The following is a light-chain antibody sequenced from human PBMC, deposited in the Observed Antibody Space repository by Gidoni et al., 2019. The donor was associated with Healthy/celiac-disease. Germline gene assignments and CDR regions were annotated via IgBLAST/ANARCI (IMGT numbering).Light chain of an antibody. CDR2: AAS. Sequence: IVLPPSPAPLSLSPGERATLSCRASQSVSSYLAWYQQKPGQAPRLLIYAASNRATGIPARFSGSGSGTDFTLTISSLEPEDFAVYYCQQRSNWPPLTFGGGTKVEIK. CDR3: QQRSNWPPLT. V-gene: IGKV3-11*01. CDR1: QSVSSY. J-gene: IGKJ4*01.